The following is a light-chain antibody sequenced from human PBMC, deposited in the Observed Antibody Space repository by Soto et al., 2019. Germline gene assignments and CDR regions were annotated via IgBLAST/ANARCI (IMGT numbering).Light chain of an antibody. J-gene: IGKJ5*01. V-gene: IGKV3-11*01. CDR3: QQRSNWPIT. CDR2: DAS. CDR1: QSVSTY. Sequence: EIVLTQSPATLSLSPGERATLSCRASQSVSTYLAWYQQKPGQAPRLLIYDASNRATGIPARFSGSGSGTEFTLTISSLQSEDFGVYYCQQRSNWPITFGQGTRLEI.